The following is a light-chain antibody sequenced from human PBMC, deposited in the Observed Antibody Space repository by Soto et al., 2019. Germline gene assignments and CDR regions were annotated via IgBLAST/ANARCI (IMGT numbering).Light chain of an antibody. Sequence: DIAMTQSPDSLAVSLGERATINCKSSQSVLSSSDSKNYLAWHQQKPGQPPKLLIYWASTRESGVPERFSGSGSGTDFALTISSLQAEDVAVYYCQQYYSNPITFGQGTRLEI. CDR3: QQYYSNPIT. CDR1: QSVLSSSDSKNY. J-gene: IGKJ5*01. V-gene: IGKV4-1*01. CDR2: WAS.